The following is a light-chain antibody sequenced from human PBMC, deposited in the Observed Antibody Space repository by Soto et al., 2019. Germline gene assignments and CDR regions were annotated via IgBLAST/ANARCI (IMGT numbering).Light chain of an antibody. Sequence: QSALTQPPSASGSPGQSVTISCTGTSSDIGGYNDVSWYQQHPGKAPKLMIFEVNRRPSGVPDRFSGSKSGNTASLTVSGLQSEDEGDYYCSSYAGTTGVFGSGTKVTVL. J-gene: IGLJ1*01. CDR2: EVN. V-gene: IGLV2-8*01. CDR3: SSYAGTTGV. CDR1: SSDIGGYND.